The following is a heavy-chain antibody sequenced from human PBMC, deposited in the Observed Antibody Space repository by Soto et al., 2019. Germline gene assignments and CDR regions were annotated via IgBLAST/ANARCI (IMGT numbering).Heavy chain of an antibody. V-gene: IGHV1-69*06. J-gene: IGHJ5*02. CDR2: IIPMFSTT. CDR3: ARTDSSPTLGWFDP. Sequence: QVHLVQSGAEVKKPGSSVKVSCKASGATFRNYAITWVRQGPGQGLEWMGRIIPMFSTTNYAQNFQGRVTITADNSTSTAYMELSSLRSEDTAVYYCARTDSSPTLGWFDPWGHGTLVTVST. CDR1: GATFRNYA.